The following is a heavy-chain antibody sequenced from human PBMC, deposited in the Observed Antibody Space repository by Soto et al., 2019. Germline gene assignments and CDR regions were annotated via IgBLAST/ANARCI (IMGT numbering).Heavy chain of an antibody. D-gene: IGHD2-15*01. CDR3: ARYCSGGSCYPYYYYIDV. J-gene: IGHJ6*03. CDR2: IYYSGST. CDR1: GGSIISYY. Sequence: SETLSLTCTVSGGSIISYYWSWIRQPPWKGLEWIGYIYYSGSTNYNPSLKSRVTISVDTSKNQFSLKLSSVTAADTAVYYCARYCSGGSCYPYYYYIDVWGKGTTVTVSS. V-gene: IGHV4-59*12.